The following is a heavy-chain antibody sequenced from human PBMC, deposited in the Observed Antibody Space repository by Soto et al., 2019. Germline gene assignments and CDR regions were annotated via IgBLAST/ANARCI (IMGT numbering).Heavy chain of an antibody. Sequence: QVQLVQSGAEVKKPGSSVRVSCKAPGGTFGTYAINWVRQAPGQGLEWMGRIIPILGTANYAQMFQGRVTITADESTSTAYMELSSLRSEARAVYYCARDDSKYPGRYGMDVWGEGTTVTVSS. CDR3: ARDDSKYPGRYGMDV. D-gene: IGHD4-4*01. V-gene: IGHV1-69*11. CDR2: IIPILGTA. J-gene: IGHJ6*04. CDR1: GGTFGTYA.